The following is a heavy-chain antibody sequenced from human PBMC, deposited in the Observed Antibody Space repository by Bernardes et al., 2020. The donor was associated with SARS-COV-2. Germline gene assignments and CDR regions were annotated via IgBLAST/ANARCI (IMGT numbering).Heavy chain of an antibody. CDR3: TTELQYDNLY. CDR2: ISAIRNT. J-gene: IGHJ4*02. Sequence: GGRLRLSCVTSGLAFTNTDMAWVRQAPGRGLEWVSTISAIRNTHYADPVMGRFTISRDDVNNALYLQMNNLRVEDTATYYCTTELQYDNLYWGQGALVTVSS. V-gene: IGHV3-23*01. CDR1: GLAFTNTD. D-gene: IGHD3-22*01.